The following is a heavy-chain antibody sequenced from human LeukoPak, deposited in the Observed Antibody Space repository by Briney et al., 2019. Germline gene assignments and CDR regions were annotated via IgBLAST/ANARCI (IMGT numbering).Heavy chain of an antibody. J-gene: IGHJ3*02. D-gene: IGHD2-15*01. Sequence: ASVKVSCKASGYTFTDYYMHWVRQAPGQGLEWMGWINPNSGDTNYAQKFQGRVTMTRDTSITTAYMELSRLRPDDTAVYYCARNYCSGHRCPYHDAFDNWGQGTMVIVSS. CDR1: GYTFTDYY. CDR3: ARNYCSGHRCPYHDAFDN. V-gene: IGHV1-2*02. CDR2: INPNSGDT.